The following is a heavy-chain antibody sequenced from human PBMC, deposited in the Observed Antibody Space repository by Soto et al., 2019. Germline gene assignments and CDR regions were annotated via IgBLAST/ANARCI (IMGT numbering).Heavy chain of an antibody. CDR1: GYTFTGYY. Sequence: PGASVKVSCKASGYTFTGYYMHWVRQAPGQGLEWMGWINPNSGGTNYAQKFQGRVTMTRDTSISTAYMELSRLRSDDTAVYYCARVPPSSSWIQKYFQHWGQGTLVTVSS. CDR3: ARVPPSSSWIQKYFQH. D-gene: IGHD6-13*01. V-gene: IGHV1-2*02. CDR2: INPNSGGT. J-gene: IGHJ1*01.